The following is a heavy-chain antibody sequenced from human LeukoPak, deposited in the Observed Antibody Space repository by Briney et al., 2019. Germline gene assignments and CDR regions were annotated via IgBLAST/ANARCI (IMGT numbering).Heavy chain of an antibody. J-gene: IGHJ4*02. CDR3: ATVPILGYCSGGSCRNFDY. D-gene: IGHD2-15*01. Sequence: PGGSLRLSCAASGFTFSSYGMSWVRQAPGKGLEWVSTISGSGGSTYYADSVKGRFTISRDNSKNTLYLQMNSLRAEDTAVYYCATVPILGYCSGGSCRNFDYWGQGTLVTVSS. V-gene: IGHV3-23*01. CDR2: ISGSGGST. CDR1: GFTFSSYG.